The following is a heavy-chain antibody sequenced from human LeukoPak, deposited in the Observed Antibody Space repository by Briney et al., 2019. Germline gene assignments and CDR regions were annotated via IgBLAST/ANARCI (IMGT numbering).Heavy chain of an antibody. J-gene: IGHJ3*02. Sequence: SETLSLTCTVSGGSISSYYWSWIRQPPGKGLEWIGYIYYSGSTNYNSPLKSRVTISVDTSKNQFSLKLSSVTAADTAVYYCAREIRDSSGYPFWNDDAFDIWGQGTMVTVSS. D-gene: IGHD3-22*01. V-gene: IGHV4-59*01. CDR3: AREIRDSSGYPFWNDDAFDI. CDR1: GGSISSYY. CDR2: IYYSGST.